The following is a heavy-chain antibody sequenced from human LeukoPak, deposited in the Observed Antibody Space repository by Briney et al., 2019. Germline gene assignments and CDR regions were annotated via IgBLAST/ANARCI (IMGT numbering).Heavy chain of an antibody. CDR2: FKTSGTI. D-gene: IGHD1-1*01. V-gene: IGHV4-61*02. Sequence: SETLSLTCTVSGGSLSSGPYHWSWLRQPAGKGLEWIGRFKTSGTINYNPSLKSRLTISVDTSRNQFSLKLSSVTAADTAAYYCARTIDPYIFDFWGQEILVTVSS. J-gene: IGHJ4*02. CDR3: ARTIDPYIFDF. CDR1: GGSLSSGPYH.